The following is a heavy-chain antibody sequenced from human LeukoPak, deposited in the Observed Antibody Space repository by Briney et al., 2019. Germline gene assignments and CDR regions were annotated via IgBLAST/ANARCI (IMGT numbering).Heavy chain of an antibody. CDR2: INPSGGST. V-gene: IGHV1-46*01. CDR3: ARNGDGRYFDL. J-gene: IGHJ2*01. D-gene: IGHD4-17*01. CDR1: GYTFTSYY. Sequence: ASVKVSCKASGYTFTSYYMHWVRQAPGQGLEWMGIINPSGGSTSYAQKFQGRVTMTRDTSTSTAYMELRSLRSDDTAVYYCARNGDGRYFDLWGRGTLVTVSS.